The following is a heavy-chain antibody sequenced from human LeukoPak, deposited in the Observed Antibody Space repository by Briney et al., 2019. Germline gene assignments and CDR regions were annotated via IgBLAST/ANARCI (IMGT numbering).Heavy chain of an antibody. CDR2: IYPGDSDT. J-gene: IGHJ6*03. V-gene: IGHV5-51*01. CDR1: GYSFTSYW. CDR3: ARHGVVVPAAAPYYYYMDV. D-gene: IGHD2-2*01. Sequence: GESLKISCKGSGYSFTSYWIGWVRQMPGKGLEWMGIIYPGDSDTRYSPSFQGQVTISADKSISTAYLQWSSLKASDTAMYYCARHGVVVPAAAPYYYYMDVWGKGTTVTVSS.